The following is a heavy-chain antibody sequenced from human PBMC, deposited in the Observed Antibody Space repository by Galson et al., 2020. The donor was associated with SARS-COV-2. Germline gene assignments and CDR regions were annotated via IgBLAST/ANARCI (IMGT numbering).Heavy chain of an antibody. CDR1: GFTFSSYA. CDR2: ISSNGGST. Sequence: GGSLRLSCSASGFTFSSYAMHWVRQAPGKGLEYVSAISSNGGSTYYADSVKGRFTISRDNSKNTLYLQMSSLRAEDTAVYYCHFLHDYGDYETYYYYYYGMDVWGQGTTVTVSS. CDR3: HFLHDYGDYETYYYYYYGMDV. D-gene: IGHD4-17*01. V-gene: IGHV3-64D*06. J-gene: IGHJ6*02.